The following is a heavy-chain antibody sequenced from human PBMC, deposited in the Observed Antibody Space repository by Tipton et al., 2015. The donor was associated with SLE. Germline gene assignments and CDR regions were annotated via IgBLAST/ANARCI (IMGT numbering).Heavy chain of an antibody. CDR1: GGSFSGYC. CDR3: ARDPYMVRGVNDAFDI. CDR2: INHSGST. Sequence: TLSLTCAVYGGSFSGYCWSWIRQPPGKGLEWIGEINHSGSTNYNPSLKSRVTISVDTSKNQFSLKLSSVTAADTAVYYCARDPYMVRGVNDAFDIWGQGTMVTVSS. D-gene: IGHD3-10*01. J-gene: IGHJ3*02. V-gene: IGHV4-34*01.